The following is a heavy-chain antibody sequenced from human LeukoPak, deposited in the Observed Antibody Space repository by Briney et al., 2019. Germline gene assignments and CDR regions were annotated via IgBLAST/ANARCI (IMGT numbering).Heavy chain of an antibody. V-gene: IGHV1-3*03. D-gene: IGHD2-8*01. CDR3: ARAVYCTNGVCHTGFDY. CDR2: INAGNGNT. Sequence: ASVKVSCKASGYTFTSYAMHWVRQAPGQRLEWMGWINAGNGNTKYSQEFQGRVTITRDTSASTAYMELSSLRSEDMAVYYCARAVYCTNGVCHTGFDYWGQGTLVTVSS. CDR1: GYTFTSYA. J-gene: IGHJ4*02.